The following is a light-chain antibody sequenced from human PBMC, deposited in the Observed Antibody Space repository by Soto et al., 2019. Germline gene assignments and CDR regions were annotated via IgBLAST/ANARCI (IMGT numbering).Light chain of an antibody. CDR1: SSNVGSLS. J-gene: IGLJ1*01. CDR2: SNF. Sequence: QSALTQAPSASGTPGQRVTISCSGSSSNVGSLSVDWYQHLPGTAPKLLIHSNFQRPSGVPDRFSGSKYGTSASLAINGLQSEDEADYYCAAWDGSLNGLYVFGTGTKLTVL. V-gene: IGLV1-44*01. CDR3: AAWDGSLNGLYV.